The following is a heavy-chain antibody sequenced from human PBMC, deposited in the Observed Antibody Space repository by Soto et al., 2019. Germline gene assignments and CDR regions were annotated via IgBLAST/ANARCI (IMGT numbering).Heavy chain of an antibody. Sequence: QVQLVQSGAEVKKPGSSVKVSCKASGGTFSSYTISWVRQAPGQGLEWMGRIIPILGIANYAQKFQGRVTITADKSTSKDYMELSRLRSEYKTVYYCARDAICPGFGDCPFAYRGQGTLVTVSS. D-gene: IGHD2-21*02. CDR3: ARDAICPGFGDCPFAY. CDR2: IIPILGIA. V-gene: IGHV1-69*08. CDR1: GGTFSSYT. J-gene: IGHJ4*02.